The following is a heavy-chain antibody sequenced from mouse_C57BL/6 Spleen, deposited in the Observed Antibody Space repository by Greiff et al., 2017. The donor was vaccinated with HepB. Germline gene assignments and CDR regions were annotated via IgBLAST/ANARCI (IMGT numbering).Heavy chain of an antibody. CDR2: ISSGSSTI. Sequence: EVMLVESGGGLVKPGGSLKLSCAASGFTFSAYGMHWVRQAPEKGLEWVAYISSGSSTIYYADTVKGRFTISRDNAKNTLFLQMTSLRSEDTAMYYCARPSGYDAMDYWGQGTSVTVSS. CDR3: ARPSGYDAMDY. V-gene: IGHV5-17*01. CDR1: GFTFSAYG. J-gene: IGHJ4*01. D-gene: IGHD1-3*01.